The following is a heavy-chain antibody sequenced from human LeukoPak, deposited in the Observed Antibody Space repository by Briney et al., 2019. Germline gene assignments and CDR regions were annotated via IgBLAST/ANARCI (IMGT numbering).Heavy chain of an antibody. CDR2: MYTGGGR. J-gene: IGHJ4*02. D-gene: IGHD2-21*02. V-gene: IGHV3-66*01. CDR1: GFSVSNYY. CDR3: TRGQSYCGADCYSD. Sequence: GGSLRLSCAASGFSVSNYYMSWVRQPPGKGLEWVSVMYTGGGRYYGDSVKGRFTISKDNSKNTVFLQMNSLRVEDTALYYCTRGQSYCGADCYSDWGQGTLVTVSS.